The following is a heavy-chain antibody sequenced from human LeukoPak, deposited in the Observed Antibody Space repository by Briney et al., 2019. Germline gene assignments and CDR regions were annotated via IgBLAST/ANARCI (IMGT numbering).Heavy chain of an antibody. CDR1: GGSISSYY. CDR2: IYYSGST. CDR3: AAGYGSGNAYFAY. Sequence: SETLSLTCTVSGGSISSYYWSWIRQPPGKGLEWIGYIYYSGSTNYNPSLKSRVTISVDTSKNQFSLKLSSVTAADTAVYYCAAGYGSGNAYFAYWGQGTLVTVSS. V-gene: IGHV4-59*01. J-gene: IGHJ4*02. D-gene: IGHD3-10*01.